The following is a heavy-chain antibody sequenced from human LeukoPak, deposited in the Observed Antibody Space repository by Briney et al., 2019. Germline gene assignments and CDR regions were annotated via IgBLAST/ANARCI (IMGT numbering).Heavy chain of an antibody. D-gene: IGHD6-6*01. V-gene: IGHV4-59*01. CDR3: ARHAEYSSSFDI. CDR2: IYSSGST. Sequence: SETLSLTCTVSGGSISSYHWSWIRQPPGKGLQWIGSIYSSGSTNYNPSLKSRVTISLDTSKNQFSLRVSSVASADTAMYYCARHAEYSSSFDIWGQGTMVTVSS. J-gene: IGHJ3*02. CDR1: GGSISSYH.